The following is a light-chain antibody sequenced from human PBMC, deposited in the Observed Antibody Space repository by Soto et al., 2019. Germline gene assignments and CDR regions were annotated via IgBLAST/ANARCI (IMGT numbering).Light chain of an antibody. Sequence: QSALTQPASVSGSAGQSITISCSGTMRDVGAYNLVSWYQQHPGTAPKLIIYEVRNRPSGISSRFSGSRSGNTASLTISGLRSEDEGDSYCSAYTARSTPVFGGGTKVTVL. CDR3: SAYTARSTPV. CDR1: MRDVGAYNL. CDR2: EVR. V-gene: IGLV2-14*01. J-gene: IGLJ3*02.